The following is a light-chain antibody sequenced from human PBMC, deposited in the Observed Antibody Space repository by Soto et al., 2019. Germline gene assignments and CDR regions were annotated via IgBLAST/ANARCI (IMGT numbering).Light chain of an antibody. CDR1: SSDVGSYNL. CDR2: VGS. CDR3: CSYAGSTTYYV. Sequence: QSALTQPASVSGSPGQSITISCTGNSSDVGSYNLVSWYQQHPGQAPKLMIYVGSKRPSGVSNRFSGSNSGNTASLTISGLQAEDEADYYCCSYAGSTTYYVFGTGTKLTVL. J-gene: IGLJ1*01. V-gene: IGLV2-23*01.